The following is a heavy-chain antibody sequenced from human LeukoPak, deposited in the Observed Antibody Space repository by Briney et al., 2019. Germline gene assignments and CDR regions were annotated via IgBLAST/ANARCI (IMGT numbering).Heavy chain of an antibody. CDR2: ISAYNGNT. CDR3: ARGYSSGWFEGYYFDY. J-gene: IGHJ4*02. Sequence: GASVKVSCKASGYTFTSYGISWVRQAPGQGLEWMGWISAYNGNTNYAQKLQGRVTMTTDTSTSTAYMELRSLRSDDTAVYYCARGYSSGWFEGYYFDYWGQGTLVTVFS. CDR1: GYTFTSYG. V-gene: IGHV1-18*01. D-gene: IGHD6-19*01.